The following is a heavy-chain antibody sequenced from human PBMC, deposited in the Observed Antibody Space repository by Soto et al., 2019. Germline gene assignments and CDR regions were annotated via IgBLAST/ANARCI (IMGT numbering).Heavy chain of an antibody. D-gene: IGHD5-18*01. CDR1: GGSIRSGGYY. J-gene: IGHJ6*02. CDR2: IYYSGNT. Sequence: SETLSLTCTVSGGSIRSGGYYWSWVRQNPRKGLEWIGNIYYSGNTYYNPSLKSRLTISVDTSKNQFSLNLSSVTAADTAVYYCARDRLMATAVTARHYFGLDVWGQGTTVTVS. CDR3: ARDRLMATAVTARHYFGLDV. V-gene: IGHV4-31*03.